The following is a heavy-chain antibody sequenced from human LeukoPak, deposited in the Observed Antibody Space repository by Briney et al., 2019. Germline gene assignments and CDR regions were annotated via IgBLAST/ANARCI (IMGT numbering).Heavy chain of an antibody. D-gene: IGHD5-24*01. CDR1: GVSIIRTNW. CDR3: VRDRDVAVHHPFY. CDR2: IYYDGVT. Sequence: SETLSLTCAVSGVSIIRTNWWIWVRQTPGRGLEWIGEIYYDGVTNYNPSLKSRVTISIDKSKNHFSLNLTSVTAADTAVYYCVRDRDVAVHHPFYWGQGTLVTVSS. V-gene: IGHV4-4*02. J-gene: IGHJ4*02.